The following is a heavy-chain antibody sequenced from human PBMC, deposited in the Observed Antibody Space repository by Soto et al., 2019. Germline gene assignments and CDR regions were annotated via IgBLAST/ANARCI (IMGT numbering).Heavy chain of an antibody. CDR1: GFTFTRYS. V-gene: IGHV3-21*06. CDR3: ARESEDLTSNFDY. Sequence: GGPRRLSCAAYGFTFTRYSMNWVRQAPGKGLEWVSPISSTTNYIYYGDSMKGRFTISRDNAKNPLYLEMNSLRAEDTAVYYCARESEDLTSNFDYWGQGTLVPVSS. J-gene: IGHJ4*02. CDR2: ISSTTNYI.